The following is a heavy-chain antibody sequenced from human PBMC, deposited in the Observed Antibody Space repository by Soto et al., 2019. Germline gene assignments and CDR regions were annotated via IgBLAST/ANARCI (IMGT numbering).Heavy chain of an antibody. V-gene: IGHV1-18*01. Sequence: GASVKVSFKASCYTFTSYGISWVRQAPGQGLEGMGWISAYNGNTSYAQKLQGRVTMTTDTSTSTAYMELRSLRSDDTAVYYCARDPYYYDSSGYPFYYYYGMDVWGQGTTVTVSS. CDR2: ISAYNGNT. D-gene: IGHD3-22*01. CDR1: CYTFTSYG. J-gene: IGHJ6*02. CDR3: ARDPYYYDSSGYPFYYYYGMDV.